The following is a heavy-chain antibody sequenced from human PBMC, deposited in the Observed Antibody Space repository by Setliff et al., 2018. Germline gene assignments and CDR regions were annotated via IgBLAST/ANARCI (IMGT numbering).Heavy chain of an antibody. CDR3: LRPHGGDYAFDI. D-gene: IGHD4-17*01. V-gene: IGHV4-59*01. J-gene: IGHJ3*02. Sequence: PSETLSLTCTVSGGSISSYYWSWIRQPPGKGLEWIGYIYNSGSTNYNPSLKSRVTISVDTSRNQISLTLSSVTAADTAVYYCLRPHGGDYAFDIWGQGTMVTVSS. CDR1: GGSISSYY. CDR2: IYNSGST.